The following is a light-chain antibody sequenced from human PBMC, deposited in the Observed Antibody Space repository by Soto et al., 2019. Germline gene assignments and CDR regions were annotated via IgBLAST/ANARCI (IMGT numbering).Light chain of an antibody. CDR3: QQYGGSIT. CDR2: GAS. J-gene: IGKJ5*01. V-gene: IGKV3-20*01. CDR1: QTVSSDY. Sequence: EIVLTQSPGTLSLSPGERATLSCRASQTVSSDYLAWYHQKPGQAPRLLIYGASSRATGIPDRFSGSGSGTGFTLTSSRLEHEDFAVYYCQQYGGSITFGQGTRLEIK.